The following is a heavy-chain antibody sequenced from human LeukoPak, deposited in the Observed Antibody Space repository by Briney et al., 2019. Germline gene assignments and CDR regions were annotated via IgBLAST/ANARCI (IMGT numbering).Heavy chain of an antibody. V-gene: IGHV3-7*01. J-gene: IGHJ4*02. CDR2: IKQDGSEK. CDR1: GFTFSNYW. Sequence: RAGGSLRLSCSASGFTFSNYWMTWVRQAPGKGLEWVANIKQDGSEKYYVDSVRGRFTISRDNAKKSVYLQMNSLRAEDTGVYYCARGGRSYFDFWGQGSLVTVSS. D-gene: IGHD3-10*01. CDR3: ARGGRSYFDF.